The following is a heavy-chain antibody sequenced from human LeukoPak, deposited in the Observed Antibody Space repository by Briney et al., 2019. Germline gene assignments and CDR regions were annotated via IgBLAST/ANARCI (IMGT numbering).Heavy chain of an antibody. V-gene: IGHV3-21*01. D-gene: IGHD5-24*01. CDR1: GFTFSSYW. J-gene: IGHJ6*03. Sequence: PGGSLRLSCAASGFTFSSYWMSWVRQAPGKGLEWVSCISRRSSYLYHADSVKGRFTISRDDAKNSVYLQMNSLRAEDTAVYYCARGRDGHGGYYSYMDVWGIGTTVTVSS. CDR3: ARGRDGHGGYYSYMDV. CDR2: ISRRSSYL.